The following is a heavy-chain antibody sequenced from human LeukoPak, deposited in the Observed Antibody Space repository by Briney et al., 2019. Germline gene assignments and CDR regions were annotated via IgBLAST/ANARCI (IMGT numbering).Heavy chain of an antibody. D-gene: IGHD6-19*01. CDR1: GYTFTSYG. Sequence: ASVKVSCKASGYTFTSYGISWVRQAPGQGLEWMGWISAYNGNTNYAQKLQGRVTMTTDTSTSTAYMELRSLRSDDTAVYYCARDTQWLVSNWFDPWGQGTLVTVSS. V-gene: IGHV1-18*01. J-gene: IGHJ5*02. CDR3: ARDTQWLVSNWFDP. CDR2: ISAYNGNT.